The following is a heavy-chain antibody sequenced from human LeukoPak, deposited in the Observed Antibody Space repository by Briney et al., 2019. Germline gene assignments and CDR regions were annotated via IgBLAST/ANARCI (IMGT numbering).Heavy chain of an antibody. D-gene: IGHD5-18*01. V-gene: IGHV3-74*01. CDR1: GFTFSSYW. Sequence: GGSLRLSCAASGFTFSSYWMPWVRHTPGKGLVWVSRIKGDGSSTSYADSVKGRFTISRDNAKNTLYLQMNSLRAEDTAVYYCARDGYSFGHDSDYWGQGTLVTVSS. CDR2: IKGDGSST. J-gene: IGHJ4*02. CDR3: ARDGYSFGHDSDY.